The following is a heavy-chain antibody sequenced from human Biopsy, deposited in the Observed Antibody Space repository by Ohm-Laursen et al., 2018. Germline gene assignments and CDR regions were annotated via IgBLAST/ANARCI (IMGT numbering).Heavy chain of an antibody. CDR2: IYYTGST. CDR3: ARVRVWADSEGAFDP. J-gene: IGHJ3*01. V-gene: IGHV4-59*01. Sequence: GTLSLTCTVSGGSISSYYWSWIRQPPGKGLEWIGYIYYTGSTNYNPSLKSRVTISVDTSRNQFSLKLSSVTAADTAVYYCARVRVWADSEGAFDPWGQGTMVTVSS. CDR1: GGSISSYY. D-gene: IGHD1-26*01.